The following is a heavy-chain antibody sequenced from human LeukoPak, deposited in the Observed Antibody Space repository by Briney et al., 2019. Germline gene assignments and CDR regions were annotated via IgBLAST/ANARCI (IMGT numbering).Heavy chain of an antibody. Sequence: GGSLRLSCAASGFTFSSYAMSWVRQAPGKGLEWVSAISGSGGSTYYADSVKGRFTISRDNSKNTLYLQMNSLRAEDTAVYYCATAVLRYFDWLLSGYYFDYWGQGTLVTVSS. CDR1: GFTFSSYA. CDR2: ISGSGGST. D-gene: IGHD3-9*01. J-gene: IGHJ4*02. V-gene: IGHV3-23*01. CDR3: ATAVLRYFDWLLSGYYFDY.